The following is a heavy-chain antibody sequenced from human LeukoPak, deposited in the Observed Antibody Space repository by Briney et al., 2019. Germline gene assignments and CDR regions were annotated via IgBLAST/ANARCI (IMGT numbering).Heavy chain of an antibody. CDR2: INPDSGGT. CDR3: ARDQYNYAYNPDY. Sequence: GASVKVSCKTSGYTFTDYYIHWVRQAPGQGLEWMGWINPDSGGTNYAQKSQGRVTMTKDTSVSTAYMDLSSLRSDDTAVYYCARDQYNYAYNPDYWGQGTLVTVSS. V-gene: IGHV1-2*02. J-gene: IGHJ4*02. CDR1: GYTFTDYY. D-gene: IGHD3-16*01.